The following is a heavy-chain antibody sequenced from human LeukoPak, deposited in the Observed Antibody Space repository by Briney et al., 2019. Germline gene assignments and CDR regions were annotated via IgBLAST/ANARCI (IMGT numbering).Heavy chain of an antibody. CDR2: IYPSGGT. Sequence: SETLSLTCTVSGDSTRSYYWNWIRQSAGKGLDWIGRIYPSGGTAQYNPSLRSRVTMSLDTSTNHFSLNLTSVTAADTAVYYCARDPSAFAGYLDSWGQGILVTVSS. CDR1: GDSTRSYY. CDR3: ARDPSAFAGYLDS. J-gene: IGHJ4*02. V-gene: IGHV4-4*07. D-gene: IGHD6-13*01.